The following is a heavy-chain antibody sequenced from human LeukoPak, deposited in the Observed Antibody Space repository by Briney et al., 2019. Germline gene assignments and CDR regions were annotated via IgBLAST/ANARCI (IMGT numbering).Heavy chain of an antibody. D-gene: IGHD3-10*01. CDR3: VRELSGSFDY. V-gene: IGHV3-15*07. J-gene: IGHJ4*02. CDR1: GFPFSDAC. CDR2: IKSKTNGGTT. Sequence: SGGSLRLSCAVSGFPFSDACMNWVRQVPGRGLEWVGLIKSKTNGGTTDYTTPVKGRFTISRDDSKNTLYLQMNSLKIEDTAVYYCVRELSGSFDYWGQGTLVTVSS.